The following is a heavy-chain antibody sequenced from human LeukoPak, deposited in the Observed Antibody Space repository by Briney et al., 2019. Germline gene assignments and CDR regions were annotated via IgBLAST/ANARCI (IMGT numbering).Heavy chain of an antibody. V-gene: IGHV4-31*03. Sequence: SETLSLTCTVSGGSISSCGYYWSWIRQHPGKGLEWIGYIYYSGSTYYNPSLKSRVTISVDTSKNQFSLKLSSVTAADTAVYYCASGERYCSSTSCYALDYWGQGTLVTVSS. J-gene: IGHJ4*02. CDR2: IYYSGST. D-gene: IGHD2-2*01. CDR3: ASGERYCSSTSCYALDY. CDR1: GGSISSCGYY.